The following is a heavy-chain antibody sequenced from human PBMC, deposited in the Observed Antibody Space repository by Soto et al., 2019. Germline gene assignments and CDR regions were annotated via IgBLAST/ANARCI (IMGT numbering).Heavy chain of an antibody. CDR3: APAGPSGSYLVY. CDR1: GFTFSTNS. Sequence: GGSLRLSCAASGFTFSTNSMNWVRQAPGKGLEWVSYISSSSSTIYYADSAKGRFTISRDNAKNSLYLQMNSLRDEDTAVYYCAPAGPSGSYLVYWGQGTLVTVSS. V-gene: IGHV3-48*02. CDR2: ISSSSSTI. D-gene: IGHD3-10*01. J-gene: IGHJ4*02.